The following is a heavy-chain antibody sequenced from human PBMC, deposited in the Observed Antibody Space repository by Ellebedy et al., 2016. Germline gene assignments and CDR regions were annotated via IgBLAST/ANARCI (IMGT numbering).Heavy chain of an antibody. J-gene: IGHJ5*02. V-gene: IGHV4-34*01. CDR1: GGSFSGYY. CDR3: ARGILVGARGYWFNP. CDR2: INHSGST. Sequence: SETLSLTXAVYGGSFSGYYWSWIRQPPGKGLEWIGEINHSGSTNYNPSLKSRVTISVDTSKNQFSLKLSSVTAADTAVYYCARGILVGARGYWFNPWGQGTLVTVSS. D-gene: IGHD1-26*01.